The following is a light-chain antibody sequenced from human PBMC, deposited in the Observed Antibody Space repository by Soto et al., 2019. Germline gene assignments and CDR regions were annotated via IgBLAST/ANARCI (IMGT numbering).Light chain of an antibody. CDR1: QSITNY. V-gene: IGKV1-39*01. Sequence: DIQMTQSPSALSASVGDRVTITCRASQSITNYLNWYQHKPGQAPNLLIYAASTLQAGVPSRFRGSGYGTDFTLTISSLQPEDFATYFCQQSNSSPPTFGGGTKVDIK. CDR3: QQSNSSPPT. J-gene: IGKJ4*01. CDR2: AAS.